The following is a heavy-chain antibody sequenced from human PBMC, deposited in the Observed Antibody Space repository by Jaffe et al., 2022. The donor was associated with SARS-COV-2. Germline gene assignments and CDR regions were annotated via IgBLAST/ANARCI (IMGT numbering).Heavy chain of an antibody. J-gene: IGHJ6*02. Sequence: EVQLVESGGGVVQPGGSLRLSCAASGFTFDDYAMHWVRQAPGKGLEWVSLISGDGGSTYYADSVKGRFTISRDNSKNSLYLQMNSLRTEDTALYYCAKEHFTWIQLWDYGMDVWGQGTTVTVSS. V-gene: IGHV3-43*02. CDR3: AKEHFTWIQLWDYGMDV. CDR2: ISGDGGST. CDR1: GFTFDDYA. D-gene: IGHD5-18*01.